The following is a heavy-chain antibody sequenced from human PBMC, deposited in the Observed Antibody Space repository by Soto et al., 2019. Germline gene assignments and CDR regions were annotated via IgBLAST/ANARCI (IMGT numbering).Heavy chain of an antibody. V-gene: IGHV1-69*13. CDR1: GGTFSSYA. D-gene: IGHD3-3*01. CDR3: ARGPRIFGVVITYYYYYGMDV. J-gene: IGHJ6*02. Sequence: SVKVSCKASGGTFSSYAISWVRQAPGQGLEWMGGIIPIFGTANYAQKFQGRVTITADESTSTAYMELSSLRSEDTAVYYCARGPRIFGVVITYYYYYGMDVWGQGTTVTVSS. CDR2: IIPIFGTA.